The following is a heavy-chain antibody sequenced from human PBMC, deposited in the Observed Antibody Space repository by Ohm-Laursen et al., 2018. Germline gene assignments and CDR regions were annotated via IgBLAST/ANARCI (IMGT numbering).Heavy chain of an antibody. CDR2: IYPGDSDT. V-gene: IGHV5-51*01. Sequence: GESLRISCKGSGYSFTSYWIGWVRQMPGKGLEWMGIIYPGDSDTRYSPSFQGQVTISADKSISTAYLQWSSLKASDTAMYYCARRGVLPLRHFDYWGQGTLVTVSS. CDR3: ARRGVLPLRHFDY. D-gene: IGHD3-3*01. CDR1: GYSFTSYW. J-gene: IGHJ4*02.